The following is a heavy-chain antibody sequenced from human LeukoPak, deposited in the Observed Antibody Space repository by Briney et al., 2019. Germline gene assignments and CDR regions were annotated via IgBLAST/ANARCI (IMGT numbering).Heavy chain of an antibody. CDR1: GYTFTSYG. D-gene: IGHD1-1*01. J-gene: IGHJ4*02. Sequence: GASVKVSCKASGYTFTSYGNSWVRQAPGQGLEWMGWISAYNGNTNYAQKLQGRVTMTTDTSTSTAYMELSRLRSDDTAVYYCARGPSELYFDYWGQGTLVTVSS. V-gene: IGHV1-18*01. CDR2: ISAYNGNT. CDR3: ARGPSELYFDY.